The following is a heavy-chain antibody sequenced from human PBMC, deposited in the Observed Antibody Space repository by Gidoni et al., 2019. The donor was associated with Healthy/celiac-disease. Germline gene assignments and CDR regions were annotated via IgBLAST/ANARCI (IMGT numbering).Heavy chain of an antibody. CDR1: GGSFSGYY. Sequence: QVQLQQWGAGLLKPSETLSLTCAVYGGSFSGYYWIGEINHSGSTNYNPSLKSRVTISVDTSKNQFSLKLSSVTAADTAVYYCARGRKAARSPSYYYYYGMDVWGQGTTVTVSS. V-gene: IGHV4-34*01. J-gene: IGHJ6*02. CDR2: INHSGST. D-gene: IGHD6-6*01. CDR3: ARGRKAARSPSYYYYYGMDV.